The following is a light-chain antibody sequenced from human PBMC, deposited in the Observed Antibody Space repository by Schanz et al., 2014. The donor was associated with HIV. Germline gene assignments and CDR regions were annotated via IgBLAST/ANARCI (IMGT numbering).Light chain of an antibody. Sequence: DILMTQSPLSLPVTPGEPASISCRSSQSLLHRDGNNYLNWYLQKPGKSPQLLMYLGSSRASGVPDRFSGSGSGTDFTLKISWVGAEDVGVYYCMQALQTPSTFGQGTKLEIK. CDR2: LGS. CDR3: MQALQTPST. J-gene: IGKJ2*02. CDR1: QSLLHRDGNNY. V-gene: IGKV2-28*01.